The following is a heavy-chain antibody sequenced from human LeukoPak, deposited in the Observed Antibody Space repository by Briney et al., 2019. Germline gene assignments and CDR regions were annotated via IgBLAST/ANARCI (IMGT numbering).Heavy chain of an antibody. CDR1: GYTFTGYY. J-gene: IGHJ4*02. CDR2: INPNSGGT. V-gene: IGHV1-2*02. CDR3: ARGGTRSYYAEFDY. D-gene: IGHD1-26*01. Sequence: ASVKVSCKASGYTFTGYYMHWVRQAPGQGLEWMGWINPNSGGTNYAQKFQGRVTMTRDASISTAYMELSRLRSDDTAVYYCARGGTRSYYAEFDYWGQGTLVTVSS.